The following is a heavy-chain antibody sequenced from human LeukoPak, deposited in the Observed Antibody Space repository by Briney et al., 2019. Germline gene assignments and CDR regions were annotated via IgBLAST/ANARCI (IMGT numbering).Heavy chain of an antibody. V-gene: IGHV4-30-2*01. D-gene: IGHD4-17*01. Sequence: SETLSLTCTVSGGSISSGGYYWSWLRQPPGKGLEWIGYIYHSGNTYYNPSLKSRVTISVDRSKNQFSLKLSSVTAADTAVYSCARGTRRATVTPFDYWGQGTLVTVSS. J-gene: IGHJ4*02. CDR3: ARGTRRATVTPFDY. CDR1: GGSISSGGYY. CDR2: IYHSGNT.